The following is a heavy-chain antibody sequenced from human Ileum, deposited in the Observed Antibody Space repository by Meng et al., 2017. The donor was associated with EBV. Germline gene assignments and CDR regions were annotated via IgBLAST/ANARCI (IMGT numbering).Heavy chain of an antibody. D-gene: IGHD2-2*03. CDR1: GGTFSNYA. V-gene: IGHV1-69*06. CDR2: IIPIFATP. Sequence: QVQLGQPRSEWKNPGSSVKVSCKAAGGTFSNYAISWVRQAPGQGLEWMGGIIPIFATPNYAQKFQDRITITADTSTTTAYMELSSLTSEDTAIYYCARWAGHCSSANCFPPLDYWGQGTLVTVSS. J-gene: IGHJ4*02. CDR3: ARWAGHCSSANCFPPLDY.